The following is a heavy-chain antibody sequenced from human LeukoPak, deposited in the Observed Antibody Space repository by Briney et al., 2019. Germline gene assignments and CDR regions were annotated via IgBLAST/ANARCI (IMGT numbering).Heavy chain of an antibody. J-gene: IGHJ6*02. V-gene: IGHV3-7*01. CDR3: AREGSGDILTGLPIYYYGMDV. CDR1: GFTFSSYW. Sequence: GGSLRLSCAASGFTFSSYWMSWVRQAPGKGLEWVANIKQDGSEKYYVDSVKGRFTISRDNAKNSLYLQMNSLRAEDTAVYYCAREGSGDILTGLPIYYYGMDVWGQGTTVTVSS. D-gene: IGHD3-9*01. CDR2: IKQDGSEK.